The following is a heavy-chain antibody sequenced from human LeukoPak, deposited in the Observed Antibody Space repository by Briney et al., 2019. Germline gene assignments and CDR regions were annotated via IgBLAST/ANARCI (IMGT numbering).Heavy chain of an antibody. V-gene: IGHV3-33*01. CDR1: GFTFSGFG. D-gene: IGHD2-15*01. CDR2: IWYDGSNK. J-gene: IGHJ4*02. Sequence: GRSLRLSCAASGFTFSGFGMHWVRQAPGKGLEWVAVIWYDGSNKYNADSVKGRFTISRDNSKNTLYLEMNSLRAEDTAVYYCARDKGRNVIWTLDYWGQGTLVTVSS. CDR3: ARDKGRNVIWTLDY.